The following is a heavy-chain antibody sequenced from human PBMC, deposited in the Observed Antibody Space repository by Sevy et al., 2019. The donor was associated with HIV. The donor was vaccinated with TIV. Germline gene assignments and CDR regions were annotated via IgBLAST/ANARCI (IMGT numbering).Heavy chain of an antibody. J-gene: IGHJ3*02. Sequence: GGSLRLSCAASGLTFTSYAMNWVRQAPGKGLEWVSTISGSGGSTYYGDSVKGRFTISRDNSKNTLYLQMNSLRAEETAVYYCAKDRYGGSGYYPEGAFDIWGQGTKVTVS. V-gene: IGHV3-23*01. CDR1: GLTFTSYA. CDR3: AKDRYGGSGYYPEGAFDI. D-gene: IGHD3-22*01. CDR2: ISGSGGST.